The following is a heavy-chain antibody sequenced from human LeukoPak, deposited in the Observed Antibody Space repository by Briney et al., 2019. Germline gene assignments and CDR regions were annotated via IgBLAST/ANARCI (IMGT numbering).Heavy chain of an antibody. CDR1: GFTFHSDA. J-gene: IGHJ4*02. CDR2: ISASGASP. V-gene: IGHV3-23*01. CDR3: AKRAVAGTYYFDY. Sequence: GGSLRLSCAASGFTFHSDAMSWVRQAPGKGLEWVSIISASGASPYYADSVKGRFTISRDNSKNTLYLQMNSLRAEDTAVYYCAKRAVAGTYYFDYWGQGTLVTVSS. D-gene: IGHD6-19*01.